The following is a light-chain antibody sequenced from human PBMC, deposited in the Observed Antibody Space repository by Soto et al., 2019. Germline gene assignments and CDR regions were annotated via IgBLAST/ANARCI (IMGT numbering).Light chain of an antibody. CDR1: STDFVSYNR. J-gene: IGLJ1*01. CDR2: EVS. V-gene: IGLV2-18*01. Sequence: QSVLTQPPSVSGSPGQSVTISCTGTSTDFVSYNRVSWYQQPPGTAPKLMIYEVSKRPSGVPDRFSGSKSGNTASLTISGLQAADEADYYCSLYTSENAYVFGTGPKVTV. CDR3: SLYTSENAYV.